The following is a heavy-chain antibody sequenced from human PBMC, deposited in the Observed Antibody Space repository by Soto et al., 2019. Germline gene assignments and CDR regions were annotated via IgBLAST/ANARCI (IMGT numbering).Heavy chain of an antibody. D-gene: IGHD3-3*02. CDR1: GFTFSSYT. V-gene: IGHV3-23*01. J-gene: IGHJ4*02. CDR3: ASLSSTWQVGFDY. CDR2: ISGSGGST. Sequence: GGSLRLSCAASGFTFSSYTMSWVRQAPGKGLEWVSGISGSGGSTFYADSVKGRFTISRDNSKNTLYLQMNSLRAEDTAVYYCASLSSTWQVGFDYWSQGTLVTVSS.